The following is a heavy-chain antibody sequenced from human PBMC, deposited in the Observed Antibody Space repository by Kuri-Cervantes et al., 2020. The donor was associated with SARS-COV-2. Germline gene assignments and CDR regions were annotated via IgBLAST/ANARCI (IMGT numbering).Heavy chain of an antibody. CDR2: ISAYNGNT. V-gene: IGHV1-18*04. J-gene: IGHJ6*02. CDR1: GYTFTSYG. Sequence: ASVKVSCKASGYTFTSYGISWVRQAPGQGLEWMGWISAYNGNTNYAQKLQGRVTMTTDTSTSTAYMELRSLRSDDTAVYYCARLPFNYDILTGYYYYYNGMDVWGQGTTVTVSS. D-gene: IGHD3-9*01. CDR3: ARLPFNYDILTGYYYYYNGMDV.